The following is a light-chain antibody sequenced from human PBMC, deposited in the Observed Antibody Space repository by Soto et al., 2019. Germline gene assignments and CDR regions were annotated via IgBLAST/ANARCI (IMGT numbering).Light chain of an antibody. Sequence: DIPLTQSPSFLSASVGDRVTITCRASQGIYNFLAWYQQKPGKAPKLLIHTASTLQSGVPSRFSGSGSGTEFTLTISSLQPEDFATYYCQHRHSYPITFGQGTRLEIK. V-gene: IGKV1-9*01. CDR1: QGIYNF. J-gene: IGKJ5*01. CDR3: QHRHSYPIT. CDR2: TAS.